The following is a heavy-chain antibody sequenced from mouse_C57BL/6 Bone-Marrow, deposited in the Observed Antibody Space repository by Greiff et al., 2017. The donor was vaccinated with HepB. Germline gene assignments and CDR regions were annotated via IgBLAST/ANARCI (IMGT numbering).Heavy chain of an antibody. Sequence: QVQLQQPGAELVKPGDSVKLSCKASGYTFTSYWMHWVKQRPGQGLEWIGMIHPNSGSTNYNEKFKSKATLTVDKSSSPAYMQLSSLTSEDSAVYYCARWAGLPFDYWGQGTTLTVSS. D-gene: IGHD2-4*01. J-gene: IGHJ2*01. CDR3: ARWAGLPFDY. CDR1: GYTFTSYW. V-gene: IGHV1-64*01. CDR2: IHPNSGST.